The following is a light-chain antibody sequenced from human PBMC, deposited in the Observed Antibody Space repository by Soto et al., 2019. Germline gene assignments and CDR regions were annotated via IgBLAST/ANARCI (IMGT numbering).Light chain of an antibody. CDR3: QQYYSYPST. V-gene: IGKV1-8*01. Sequence: AIRMTQSPSSLSASTGDRVTITCRASQGISSYLAWYQHKPWKAPKLLIYAAPTLQSGVPSRFSGSGSVTDFTLTISCLQSEDFATYDCQQYYSYPSTFGQGTNVEIK. J-gene: IGKJ1*01. CDR2: AAP. CDR1: QGISSY.